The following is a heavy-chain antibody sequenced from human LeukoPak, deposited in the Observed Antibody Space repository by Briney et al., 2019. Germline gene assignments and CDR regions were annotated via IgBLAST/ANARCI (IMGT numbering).Heavy chain of an antibody. V-gene: IGHV1-46*01. CDR1: GYTFTSYF. D-gene: IGHD6-19*01. J-gene: IGHJ4*02. Sequence: ASVKVSCKASGYTFTSYFLHWVRQAPGQGLEWLGIINPTSGSTTYAQKFLGRVTVTRDRSTSTVYMELNSLRSEDTAVYYCARDGGYSSGYYQGLYWGQGTLVTVSS. CDR3: ARDGGYSSGYYQGLY. CDR2: INPTSGST.